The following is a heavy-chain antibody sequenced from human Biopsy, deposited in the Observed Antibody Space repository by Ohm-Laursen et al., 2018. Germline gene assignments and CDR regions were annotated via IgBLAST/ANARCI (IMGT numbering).Heavy chain of an antibody. CDR1: GYTFTGYG. D-gene: IGHD1-1*01. CDR2: INTENGNT. J-gene: IGHJ6*02. Sequence: GASVKVSCNVSGYTFTGYGISWVRQAPGQGLEWMGWINTENGNTIYAQNLQGRVTMTADTSTSTAYMEVTSLRSDDTAVYYCARAKLEPVYYYYGMDVWGQGTTVTVPS. CDR3: ARAKLEPVYYYYGMDV. V-gene: IGHV1-18*01.